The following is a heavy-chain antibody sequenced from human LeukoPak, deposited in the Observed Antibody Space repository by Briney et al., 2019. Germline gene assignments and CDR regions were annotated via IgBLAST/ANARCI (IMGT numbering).Heavy chain of an antibody. Sequence: GGSLRLSCAASGFTFSSYSMNWVCQAPGKGLEWVSYISSSSSTIYYADSVKGRFTISRDNAKNSLYLQMNSLRAEDTAVYYCARYSPTLYYYYGMDVWGQGTTVTVSS. CDR1: GFTFSSYS. J-gene: IGHJ6*02. CDR3: ARYSPTLYYYYGMDV. CDR2: ISSSSSTI. D-gene: IGHD6-13*01. V-gene: IGHV3-48*04.